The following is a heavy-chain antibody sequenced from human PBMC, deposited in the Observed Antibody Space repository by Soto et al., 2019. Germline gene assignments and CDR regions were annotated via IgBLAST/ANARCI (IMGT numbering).Heavy chain of an antibody. D-gene: IGHD6-13*01. CDR3: ARERDGSSWSSAESLQY. CDR2: ISTYNANT. Sequence: QVHLVQSGAEVKKPGASVKVSCKASGYIFSNYGISWVRQAPVQGLEWMGWISTYNANTYYAQKLQGRVTMTTDTSTSTAYMELRSLRSDDTAVFYCARERDGSSWSSAESLQYWGQGTLVTVSS. V-gene: IGHV1-18*01. CDR1: GYIFSNYG. J-gene: IGHJ1*01.